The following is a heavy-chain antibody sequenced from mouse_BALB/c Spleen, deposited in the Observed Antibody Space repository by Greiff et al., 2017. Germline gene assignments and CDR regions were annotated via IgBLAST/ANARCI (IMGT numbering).Heavy chain of an antibody. CDR2: INSNGGST. J-gene: IGHJ4*01. D-gene: IGHD1-1*01. CDR3: ARHDYYGSRGAMDY. CDR1: GFTFSSYY. V-gene: IGHV5-6-2*01. Sequence: EVKLMESGGGLVKLGGSLKLSCAASGFTFSSYYMSWVRQTPEKRLELVAAINSNGGSTYYPDTVKGRFTISRDNAKNTLYLQMSSLKSEDTALYYCARHDYYGSRGAMDYWGQGTSVTVSS.